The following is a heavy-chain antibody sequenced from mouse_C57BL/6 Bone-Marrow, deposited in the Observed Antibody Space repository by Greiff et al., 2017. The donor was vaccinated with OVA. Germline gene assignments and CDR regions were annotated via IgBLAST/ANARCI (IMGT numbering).Heavy chain of an antibody. Sequence: QVQLKQSGAELARPGASVKMSCKASGYTFTSYTMHWVKQRPGQGLEWIGYINPSSGYTKYNQKFKDKATLTADKSSSTAYMQLSSLTSEDSAVYYCARYYDYEGGYAMDYWGQGTSVTVSS. CDR2: INPSSGYT. CDR3: ARYYDYEGGYAMDY. D-gene: IGHD2-4*01. V-gene: IGHV1-4*01. J-gene: IGHJ4*01. CDR1: GYTFTSYT.